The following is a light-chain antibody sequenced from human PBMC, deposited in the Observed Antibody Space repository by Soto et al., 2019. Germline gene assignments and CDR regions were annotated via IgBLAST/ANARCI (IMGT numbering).Light chain of an antibody. Sequence: QSALTQPRSVSGSPGQSVTISCTGTSSDVGGYDFVSWYQQHPGKAPKLTIYDVTKRPSWVPDRFSGAKSGNSASLTISGLRAEDEAYYYCCAYAGSYNLGVFGGGTKLTVL. CDR1: SSDVGGYDF. V-gene: IGLV2-11*01. J-gene: IGLJ3*02. CDR2: DVT. CDR3: CAYAGSYNLGV.